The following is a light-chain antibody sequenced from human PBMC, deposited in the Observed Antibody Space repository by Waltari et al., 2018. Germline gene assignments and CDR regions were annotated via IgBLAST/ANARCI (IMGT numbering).Light chain of an antibody. CDR1: ELPKQY. J-gene: IGLJ3*02. Sequence: SYELPQPPSVSVSPGLTPKITRSGDELPKQYAYWYQQWPGQAPVLVIYKDTGRPSGIPARISGSSSGTTVTLTISGVQAEDEADYYCHSTHSNYWVFGGGTKLTVL. CDR3: HSTHSNYWV. V-gene: IGLV3-25*03. CDR2: KDT.